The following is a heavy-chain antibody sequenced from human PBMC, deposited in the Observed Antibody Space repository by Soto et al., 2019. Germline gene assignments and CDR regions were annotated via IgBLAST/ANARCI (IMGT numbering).Heavy chain of an antibody. CDR2: IYYNGNT. V-gene: IGHV4-59*11. CDR1: GGSISNHY. Sequence: QVQLQESGPGLVKPSETLSLTCRVSGGSISNHYWSWIRQPPGKGLEWIGYIYYNGNTNYNSSLKSRVTMSVDTSRNQISLKLTTVTAADTAVYYCTRADWYSEYWGQGTLVTVSS. CDR3: TRADWYSEY. J-gene: IGHJ4*02. D-gene: IGHD3-9*01.